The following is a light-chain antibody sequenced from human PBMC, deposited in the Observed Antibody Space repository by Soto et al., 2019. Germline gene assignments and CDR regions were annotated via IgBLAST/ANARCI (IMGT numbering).Light chain of an antibody. CDR2: DAS. Sequence: DIQLTQSPSTLSASPGDRVIITCRASQSVSSCLAWYQQKPGQAPNLLISDASNLQPGVPSRFIGSGSGTEFTILISSLQPADVATYYYQQYHHYWPRNIGRGTKVEI. V-gene: IGKV1-5*01. CDR3: QQYHHYWPRN. CDR1: QSVSSC. J-gene: IGKJ1*01.